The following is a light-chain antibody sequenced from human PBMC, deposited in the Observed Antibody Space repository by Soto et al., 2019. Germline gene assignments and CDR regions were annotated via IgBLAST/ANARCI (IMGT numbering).Light chain of an antibody. Sequence: SCPTPPSPGSWSPGQSIPLPRPGDSNDVGGFDHVSWYQQHPGKVPRLLIYDVSSRPSGVSDRFSGSKSGNTASLTISGLQAEDEADYYCNSFATTNTYVFGTGTKVTV. J-gene: IGLJ1*01. CDR1: SNDVGGFDH. CDR3: NSFATTNTYV. CDR2: DVS. V-gene: IGLV2-14*03.